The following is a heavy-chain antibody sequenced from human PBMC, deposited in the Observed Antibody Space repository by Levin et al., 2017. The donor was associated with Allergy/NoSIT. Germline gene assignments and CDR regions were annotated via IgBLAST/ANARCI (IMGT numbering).Heavy chain of an antibody. D-gene: IGHD3-3*01. CDR2: IYYSGST. J-gene: IGHJ4*02. CDR1: GGSISSSSYY. Sequence: SQTLSLTCTVSGGSISSSSYYWGWIRQPPGKGLEWIGSIYYSGSTYYNPSLKSRVTISVDTSKNQFSLKLSSVTAADTAVYYCARQRDFWSGYYFDYWGQGTLVTVSS. V-gene: IGHV4-39*01. CDR3: ARQRDFWSGYYFDY.